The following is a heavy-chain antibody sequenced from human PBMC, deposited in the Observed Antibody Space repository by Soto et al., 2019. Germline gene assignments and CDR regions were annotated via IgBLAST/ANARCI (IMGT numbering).Heavy chain of an antibody. Sequence: ASVKVSCKASGYTFTSYYMHWVRQAPGEGLEWMGIINPSGGSTSYAQKFQGRVTMTRDTSTSTVYMELSSLRSEDTAVYYCAWGIRYSSHYYCGMDVWGQGTTVTVSS. CDR2: INPSGGST. D-gene: IGHD3-9*01. CDR3: AWGIRYSSHYYCGMDV. J-gene: IGHJ6*02. CDR1: GYTFTSYY. V-gene: IGHV1-46*01.